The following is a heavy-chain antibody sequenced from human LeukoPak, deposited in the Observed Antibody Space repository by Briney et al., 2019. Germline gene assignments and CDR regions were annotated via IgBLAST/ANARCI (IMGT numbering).Heavy chain of an antibody. D-gene: IGHD3-22*01. V-gene: IGHV4-34*01. CDR2: INHSGST. CDR3: ATLGKYYDSSGYYYN. CDR1: GGSFSGYY. J-gene: IGHJ4*02. Sequence: NPSETLSLTCAVYGGSFSGYYWSWIRQPPGKGLEWIGEINHSGSTNYNPSLKSRVTISVDTSKNQFSLKLTSVTAADTAVYYCATLGKYYDSSGYYYNWGQGTLVTVSS.